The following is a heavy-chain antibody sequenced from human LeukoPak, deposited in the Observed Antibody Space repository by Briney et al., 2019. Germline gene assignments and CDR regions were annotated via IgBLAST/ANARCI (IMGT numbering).Heavy chain of an antibody. CDR2: ISGSGGST. D-gene: IGHD3-16*02. V-gene: IGHV3-23*01. CDR3: AKDPRDYVWGSYRDDAFDI. J-gene: IGHJ3*02. CDR1: GFTSSSYA. Sequence: GGSLRLSCAASGFTSSSYAMSWVRQAPGKGLEWVSAISGSGGSTYYADSVKGRFTISRDNSKNTLYLQMNSLRAEDTAVYYCAKDPRDYVWGSYRDDAFDIWGQGTMVTVSS.